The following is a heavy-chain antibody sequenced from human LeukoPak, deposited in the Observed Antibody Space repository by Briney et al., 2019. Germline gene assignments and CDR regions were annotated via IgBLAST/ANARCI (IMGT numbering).Heavy chain of an antibody. CDR3: ARGYDYGDYVGDFDY. CDR1: GYTFTSYP. Sequence: GASVKVPCKASGYTFTSYPITWVRQAPGQGLEWMGWITTYNGNTNYAQKLQGRVTITTDTSTSTAYMDLRGLRSDDTAVYYCARGYDYGDYVGDFDYWGQGTLVTVSS. D-gene: IGHD4-17*01. J-gene: IGHJ4*02. V-gene: IGHV1-18*01. CDR2: ITTYNGNT.